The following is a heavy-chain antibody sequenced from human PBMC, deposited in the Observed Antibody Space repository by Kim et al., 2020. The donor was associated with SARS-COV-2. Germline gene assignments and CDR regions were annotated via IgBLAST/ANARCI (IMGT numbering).Heavy chain of an antibody. CDR2: IYYSGST. J-gene: IGHJ4*02. CDR1: GGSISSGGYY. V-gene: IGHV4-31*03. Sequence: SETLSLTCTVSGGSISSGGYYWSWIRQHPGKGLEWIGYIYYSGSTYYNPSLKSRVTISVDTSKNQFSLKLSSVTAADTAVYYCAYGSYYGSGSYQLFDYWGQGTLVTVSS. CDR3: AYGSYYGSGSYQLFDY. D-gene: IGHD3-10*01.